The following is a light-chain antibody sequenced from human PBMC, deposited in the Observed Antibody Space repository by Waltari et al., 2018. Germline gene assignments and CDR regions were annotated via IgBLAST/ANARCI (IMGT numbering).Light chain of an antibody. CDR2: DFN. CDR1: SSAVGRYNY. J-gene: IGLJ2*01. V-gene: IGLV2-14*03. CDR3: SSFASNGDVL. Sequence: QSALTQPASVSGSPGQSITIPCTGTSSAVGRYNYVSWYQQHPGKAPILMVYDFNNRPSGVSNRCSGSKSGNTASLTISGLQAEDEANYYCSSFASNGDVLFGGGAQLTVL.